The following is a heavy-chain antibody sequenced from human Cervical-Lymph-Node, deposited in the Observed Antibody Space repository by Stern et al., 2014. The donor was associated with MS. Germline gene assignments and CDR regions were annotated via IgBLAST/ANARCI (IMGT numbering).Heavy chain of an antibody. CDR1: GYSFTNSW. J-gene: IGHJ3*02. Sequence: EVQLVESGAEVQRPGESLRISCKGSGYSFTNSWIGWVRQMPGKGLEWMGIIYPAASDTRYSPSFPGQVTISADKSITTAYLEWSSLKASDTAMYYCATYSKSSIRAYDIWGQGTMVTVSS. V-gene: IGHV5-51*01. CDR3: ATYSKSSIRAYDI. CDR2: IYPAASDT. D-gene: IGHD6-6*01.